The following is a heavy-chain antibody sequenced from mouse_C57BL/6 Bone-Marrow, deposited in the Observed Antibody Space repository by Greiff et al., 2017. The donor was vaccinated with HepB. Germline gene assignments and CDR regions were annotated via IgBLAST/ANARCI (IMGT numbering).Heavy chain of an antibody. V-gene: IGHV1-64*01. CDR1: GYTFTSYW. J-gene: IGHJ2*01. D-gene: IGHD2-4*01. Sequence: QVQLKQPGAELVKPGASVKLSCKASGYTFTSYWMHWVKQRPGQGLEWIGMIHPNSGSTNYNEKFKSKATLTVDKSSSTAYMQLSSLTSEDSAVYYCARGDFYYDYDGDYWGQGTTLTVSS. CDR3: ARGDFYYDYDGDY. CDR2: IHPNSGST.